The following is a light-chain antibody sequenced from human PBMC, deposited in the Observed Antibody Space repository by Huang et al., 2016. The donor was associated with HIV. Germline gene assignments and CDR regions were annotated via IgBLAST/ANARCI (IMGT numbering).Light chain of an antibody. J-gene: IGKJ5*01. Sequence: EIVMTQSPATMSVSPGERATLSCRASQSVRSNLAWYQQKPGQAPRLLIYGASTTAAGIPARFSGSGSGTEFTLTISSLQSEDFAVYYCQQYNNWPPITFGQGTRLEIK. CDR1: QSVRSN. CDR2: GAS. V-gene: IGKV3D-15*01. CDR3: QQYNNWPPIT.